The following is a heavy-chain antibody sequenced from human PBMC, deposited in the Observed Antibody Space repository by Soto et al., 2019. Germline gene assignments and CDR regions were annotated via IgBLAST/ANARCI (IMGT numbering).Heavy chain of an antibody. J-gene: IGHJ4*02. CDR1: GGSISSSSYY. CDR3: ARIGAEWLLYEYYFDY. D-gene: IGHD3-3*01. V-gene: IGHV4-39*01. Sequence: QLQLQESGPGLVKPSETRSITCTVSGGSISSSSYYWGWIRQPPGKGLEWIGSIYYSGSTYYNPSLKSRVTISVDTSKNQFSLKLSSVTAADTAVYYCARIGAEWLLYEYYFDYWGQGTLVTVSS. CDR2: IYYSGST.